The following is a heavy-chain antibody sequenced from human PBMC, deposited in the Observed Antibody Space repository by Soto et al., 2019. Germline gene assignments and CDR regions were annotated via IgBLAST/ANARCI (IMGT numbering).Heavy chain of an antibody. J-gene: IGHJ4*02. D-gene: IGHD1-7*01. CDR2: ISSSGSTI. Sequence: GGSLRLSCAASGFTFSDNYMSWIRQAPGQGLEWVSYISSSGSTIYYADSVKGRFTISRDNAKNSLYLQMNSQRAEDTAAYYCGGGIREATGTTCGVCYGSGRRGMGALVTVAS. CDR1: GFTFSDNY. V-gene: IGHV3-11*01. CDR3: GGGIREATGTTCGVCYGSGR.